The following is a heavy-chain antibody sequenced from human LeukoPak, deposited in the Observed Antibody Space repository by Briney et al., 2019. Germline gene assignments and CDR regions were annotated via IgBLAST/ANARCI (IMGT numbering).Heavy chain of an antibody. CDR1: GYTFTSYY. CDR3: ARVSSIAVAGVYYFDY. D-gene: IGHD6-19*01. J-gene: IGHJ4*02. CDR2: INPSGGST. Sequence: ASVKVSCKASGYTFTSYYMHWVRQAPGQGLEWMGIINPSGGSTSYAQKFQGRVTMTRDTSTSTVYMELSSLRSEDTAVYYCARVSSIAVAGVYYFDYWGQGTLVTVSS. V-gene: IGHV1-46*01.